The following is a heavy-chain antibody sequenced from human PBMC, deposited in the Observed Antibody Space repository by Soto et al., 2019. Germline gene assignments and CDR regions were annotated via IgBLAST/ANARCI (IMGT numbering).Heavy chain of an antibody. D-gene: IGHD2-21*01. CDR3: EICGGGRQNYYYYYMDV. Sequence: SVKVACKASAGAFSSYTISWVRQAPGQGLEWMGRIIPILGIANYAQKFQGRVTITADKSTSPAYLELSSLSSDDTAVYYCEICGGGRQNYYYYYMDVWGKGTTVTVSS. CDR1: AGAFSSYT. V-gene: IGHV1-69*02. J-gene: IGHJ6*03. CDR2: IIPILGIA.